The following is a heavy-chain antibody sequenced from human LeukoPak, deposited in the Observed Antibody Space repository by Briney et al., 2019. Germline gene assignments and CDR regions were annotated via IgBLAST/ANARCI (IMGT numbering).Heavy chain of an antibody. CDR3: ARDRSTTHFDY. D-gene: IGHD5/OR15-5a*01. V-gene: IGHV3-33*01. CDR1: GFTFSSYG. CDR2: IWYDGSNT. Sequence: GRSLRLSCAASGFTFSSYGMHWVRQALGKGLEWVAMIWYDGSNTYYADSVKGRFTISRDNSKNTLFLQMDSLRAEDTAVYYCARDRSTTHFDYWGQGTLVTVSS. J-gene: IGHJ4*02.